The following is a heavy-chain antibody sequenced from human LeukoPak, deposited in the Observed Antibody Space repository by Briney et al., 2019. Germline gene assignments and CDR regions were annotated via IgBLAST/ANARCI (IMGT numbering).Heavy chain of an antibody. CDR1: GFIFRSYN. V-gene: IGHV3-48*03. CDR2: ISSSGSTI. CDR3: AELGITMIGGV. Sequence: HPGGSLRLSCAASGFIFRSYNMYWVRQAPGKGPEWVSYISSSGSTIYYADSVKGRFTISRDNAKNSLYLQMNSLRAEDTAVYYCAELGITMIGGVWGKGTTVTISS. J-gene: IGHJ6*04. D-gene: IGHD3-10*02.